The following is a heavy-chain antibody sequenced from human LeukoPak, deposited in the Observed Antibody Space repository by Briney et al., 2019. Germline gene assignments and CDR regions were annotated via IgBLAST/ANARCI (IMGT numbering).Heavy chain of an antibody. J-gene: IGHJ3*02. D-gene: IGHD1-7*01. CDR3: AGRNYYRAFDI. CDR1: GGSISSNSYY. CDR2: ISYSGST. Sequence: SETLSLTCNVSGGSISSNSYYWGWIRQPPGKGLEYIGSISYSGSTYYNPSLKSRVTISVDTSKNQFSLKLSSVTAADTAVYYCAGRNYYRAFDIWGQGTMVTVSS. V-gene: IGHV4-39*01.